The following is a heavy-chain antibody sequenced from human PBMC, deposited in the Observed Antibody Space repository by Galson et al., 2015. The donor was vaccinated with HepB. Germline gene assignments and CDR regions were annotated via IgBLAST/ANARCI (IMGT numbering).Heavy chain of an antibody. Sequence: LRLSCAASGFSFSHAWMSWVRQAPGKGLEWGGRIKSKISGGTTDYAAPVEGRFPISRDGSKNTLYLQMNSLRTEDTAIYFCTTDCSSSSCLGDGAFHIWGQGTMVTVPP. V-gene: IGHV3-15*01. J-gene: IGHJ3*02. CDR3: TTDCSSSSCLGDGAFHI. CDR2: IKSKISGGTT. CDR1: GFSFSHAW. D-gene: IGHD2-2*01.